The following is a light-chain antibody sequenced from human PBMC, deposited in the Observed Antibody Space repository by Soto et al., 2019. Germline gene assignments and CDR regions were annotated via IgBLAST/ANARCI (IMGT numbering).Light chain of an antibody. CDR2: GAS. CDR1: QSVSSN. J-gene: IGKJ1*01. Sequence: EIVMTQSPATLSVSSGERATLSCRASQSVSSNLAWYQQKPGQAPRLLIYGASTRATGIPARFSGSGSGTEFTLTISSLQSEDFAVYYCNQYNNWPPWTFGQGTKVEIK. V-gene: IGKV3-15*01. CDR3: NQYNNWPPWT.